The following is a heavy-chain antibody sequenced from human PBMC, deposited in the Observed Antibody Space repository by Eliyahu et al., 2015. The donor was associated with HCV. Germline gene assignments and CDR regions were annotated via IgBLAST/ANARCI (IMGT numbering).Heavy chain of an antibody. V-gene: IGHV1-18*01. CDR2: VKPQEGNT. Sequence: QVQLVQSGAEVKKPGASVRVSCRASGYIFSKYGISWVRQAPGQGLEWNGWVKPQEGNTNXAQKFQGRVSMTTETSTTTAYMELRSLRSDDTAVYYCGRASSASVWGAGVDYWGQGSLVTVSS. J-gene: IGHJ4*02. CDR3: GRASSASVWGAGVDY. CDR1: GYIFSKYG. D-gene: IGHD6-19*01.